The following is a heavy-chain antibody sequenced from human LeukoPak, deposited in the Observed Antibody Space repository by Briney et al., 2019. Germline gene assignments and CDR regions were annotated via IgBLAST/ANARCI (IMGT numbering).Heavy chain of an antibody. D-gene: IGHD3-10*01. CDR2: ISTYNGNT. CDR1: GYTFTDYY. CDR3: ARGWELSI. J-gene: IGHJ3*02. V-gene: IGHV1-18*04. Sequence: ASVKVSCKASGYTFTDYYILWVRQAPGQGPEWMGWISTYNGNTNYAQKLQDRVTMTTDTSTSTAYMELRSLRSDDTALYYCARGWELSIWGQGTMVTVSS.